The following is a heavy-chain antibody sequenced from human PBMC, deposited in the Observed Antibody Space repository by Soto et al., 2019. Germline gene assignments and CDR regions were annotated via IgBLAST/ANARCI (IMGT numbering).Heavy chain of an antibody. CDR3: ARGDGDYYDGNGYLGRH. J-gene: IGHJ4*02. CDR2: INSDGSRT. CDR1: GFTFSSYW. Sequence: EVQLVESGGGIVQPGGSLRLSCAASGFTFSSYWMHWVRQAPGKGLVWVSRINSDGSRTSYADSAKGRFTISRDNAKNKVYLPMNSLRAEDTAVYYCARGDGDYYDGNGYLGRHWGQGTLVTVSS. D-gene: IGHD3-22*01. V-gene: IGHV3-74*01.